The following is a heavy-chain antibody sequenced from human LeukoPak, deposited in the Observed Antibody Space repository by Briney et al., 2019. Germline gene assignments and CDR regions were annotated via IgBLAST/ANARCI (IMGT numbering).Heavy chain of an antibody. J-gene: IGHJ3*01. CDR1: GRSFSGYY. V-gene: IGHV4-34*01. CDR3: ARGGTYYDFWSGPTLSL. D-gene: IGHD3-3*01. Sequence: SETLSLTCAVYGRSFSGYYWSWIRQPPGKGLEWIGEINHSGSTNYNPSLKSRVTISVDTSKNQFSLKLSSVTAADTAVYYCARGGTYYDFWSGPTLSLWGQGTMVTVSS. CDR2: INHSGST.